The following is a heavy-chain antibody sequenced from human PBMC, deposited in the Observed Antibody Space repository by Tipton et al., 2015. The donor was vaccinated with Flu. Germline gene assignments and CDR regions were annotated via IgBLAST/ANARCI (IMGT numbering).Heavy chain of an antibody. CDR2: IRSKTYGGTT. CDR3: HVYQSLY. Sequence: RSLRLSCSTSGIRFDDYAVSWFRQAPGKGLEWLVFIRSKTYGGTTEYAATVRGRFTISRDDSKGIAYLEMNTLKTEDTGLYYCHVYQSLYWGQGTLVTVSS. V-gene: IGHV3-49*03. D-gene: IGHD2-2*01. J-gene: IGHJ4*02. CDR1: GIRFDDYA.